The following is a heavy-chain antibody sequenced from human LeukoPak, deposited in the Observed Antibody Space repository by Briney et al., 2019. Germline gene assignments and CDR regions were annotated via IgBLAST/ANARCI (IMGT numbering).Heavy chain of an antibody. D-gene: IGHD4-17*01. V-gene: IGHV3-66*01. CDR2: IYSGGST. CDR1: GFTFSSYY. Sequence: GGSLRLSCAASGFTFSSYYMSWVRQAPGKGLEWVSVIYSGGSTYYADSVKGRFTISRDNSKNTLYLQMNSLRAEDTAVYYCARGDYGDFYFFDYWGQGTLVTVSS. CDR3: ARGDYGDFYFFDY. J-gene: IGHJ4*02.